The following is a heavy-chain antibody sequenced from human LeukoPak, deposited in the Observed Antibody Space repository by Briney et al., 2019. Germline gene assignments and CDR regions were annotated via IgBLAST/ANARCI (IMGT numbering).Heavy chain of an antibody. Sequence: GRSLRLSCAASGFTFRSYAMHWVRQAPGKGLEWVAVISYDGSNKYYADSVKGRFTISRDNSKNTLYLQMNSLRAEDTAVYYCARDLRRLGIAVAGTGGGLDYWGQGTLVTVSS. J-gene: IGHJ4*02. V-gene: IGHV3-30-3*01. CDR3: ARDLRRLGIAVAGTGGGLDY. D-gene: IGHD6-19*01. CDR2: ISYDGSNK. CDR1: GFTFRSYA.